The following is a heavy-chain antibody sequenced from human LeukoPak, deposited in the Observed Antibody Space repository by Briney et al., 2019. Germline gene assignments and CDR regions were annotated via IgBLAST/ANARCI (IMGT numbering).Heavy chain of an antibody. Sequence: SETLSLTCTVSGGSISSYYWSWIRQPPGKGLEWIGYIYYSGSTNYNPSLKSRVTISVDTSKNQFSLKLSSVTAADTAVYYCAREPSGSYGEDYAFDIWGQGTMVTVSS. CDR3: AREPSGSYGEDYAFDI. CDR1: GGSISSYY. CDR2: IYYSGST. D-gene: IGHD1-26*01. V-gene: IGHV4-59*01. J-gene: IGHJ3*02.